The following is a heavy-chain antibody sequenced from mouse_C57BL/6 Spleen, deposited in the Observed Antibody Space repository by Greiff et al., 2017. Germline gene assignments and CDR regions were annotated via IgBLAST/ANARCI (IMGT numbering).Heavy chain of an antibody. CDR2: IYPGSGST. J-gene: IGHJ3*01. D-gene: IGHD3-2*02. V-gene: IGHV1-55*01. CDR3: AREGGSGAGFAY. CDR1: GYTFTSYW. Sequence: QVQLQQPGAGLVQPGASVKMSCTASGYTFTSYWITWVKQGPGQGLEWIGNIYPGSGSTNYNETFKSKATLTVNTSSSTACMQLSSLASEDCASYYCAREGGSGAGFAYWGQGTLVTVSA.